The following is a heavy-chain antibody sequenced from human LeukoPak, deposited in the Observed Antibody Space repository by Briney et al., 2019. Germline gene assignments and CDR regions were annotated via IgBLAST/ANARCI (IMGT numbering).Heavy chain of an antibody. J-gene: IGHJ4*02. V-gene: IGHV1-18*01. CDR3: ARDRLGNSSSWYAGYFDY. Sequence: GASVKVSCTASGYTFTTYGISWVRQAPGQGLGWMGWIRAYNGNTDYAQKLQGRVTMTTDTSTSTAYMELRSLRSDDTAVYYCARDRLGNSSSWYAGYFDYWGQGTLVAVSS. CDR2: IRAYNGNT. D-gene: IGHD6-13*01. CDR1: GYTFTTYG.